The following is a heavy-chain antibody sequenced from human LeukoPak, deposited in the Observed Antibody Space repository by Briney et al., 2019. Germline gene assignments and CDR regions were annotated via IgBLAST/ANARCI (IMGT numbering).Heavy chain of an antibody. CDR1: GGSISSGGYY. J-gene: IGHJ6*02. D-gene: IGHD3-3*01. CDR3: ARDWRRHGYYYYGVDV. V-gene: IGHV4-31*03. Sequence: PSETLSLTCTVSGGSISSGGYYWSWIRQHPGKGLEWIGYIYYSGSTYYNPSLKSRVTISVDTSKNQFSLKLSSVTAADTAVYYCARDWRRHGYYYYGVDVWGQGTTVTVSS. CDR2: IYYSGST.